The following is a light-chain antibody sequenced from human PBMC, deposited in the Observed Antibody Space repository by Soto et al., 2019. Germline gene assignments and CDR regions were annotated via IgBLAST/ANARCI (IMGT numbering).Light chain of an antibody. Sequence: EIVMTQSPATLSVSPGERATLSCRASQNVSSNLAWYQQKPGQAPRLLIYGASTRATGIPARFSGSGSGTEFTLTISSLQSEGFAVYYCQQYNNWPGTFGQGTKVDIK. CDR2: GAS. J-gene: IGKJ1*01. CDR3: QQYNNWPGT. CDR1: QNVSSN. V-gene: IGKV3-15*01.